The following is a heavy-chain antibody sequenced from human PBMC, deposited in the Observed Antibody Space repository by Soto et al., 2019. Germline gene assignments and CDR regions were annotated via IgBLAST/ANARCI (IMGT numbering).Heavy chain of an antibody. D-gene: IGHD6-19*01. CDR1: GGSFSAYF. CDR3: MRGQWLPRGEY. Sequence: QVQLQQWGAGLLKPSETLSLTCAVYGGSFSAYFWTWIRQPPGKGLEWIGEINHRGGTNYNPSLKSRVTISVDTSENQFSLRLTSVTAADTAVYYCMRGQWLPRGEYWGQGTLVTVSS. J-gene: IGHJ4*02. CDR2: INHRGGT. V-gene: IGHV4-34*01.